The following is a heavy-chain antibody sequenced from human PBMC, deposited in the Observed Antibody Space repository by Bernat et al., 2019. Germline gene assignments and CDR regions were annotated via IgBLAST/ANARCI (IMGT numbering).Heavy chain of an antibody. CDR2: IIPIFGTA. D-gene: IGHD3-10*01. CDR1: GGTFSSYA. Sequence: QVQLVQSGAEVKKPGSSVKVSCKASGGTFSSYAISWVRQAPGQGLEWMGGIIPIFGTANYAQKFQGRVTIPADESTSTAYMELSSLRSEDTAVYYCARVYLNGSGSYNPTSYYYYYYMDVWGKGTTVTVSS. J-gene: IGHJ6*03. CDR3: ARVYLNGSGSYNPTSYYYYYYMDV. V-gene: IGHV1-69*01.